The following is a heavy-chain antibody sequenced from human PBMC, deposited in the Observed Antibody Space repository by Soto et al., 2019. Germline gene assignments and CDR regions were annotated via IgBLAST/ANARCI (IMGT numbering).Heavy chain of an antibody. D-gene: IGHD3-10*01. V-gene: IGHV4-61*08. CDR2: IYYTGST. Sequence: PSETLSLTCTVSGASDSSGGYYWTWIRQPPGKGLEWIGYIYYTGSTNYNPSLKSRVTISVDTSKNQFSLKLNSVTAADTAVYYCAREQLSFLGDYWGQGTRVTVSS. CDR3: AREQLSFLGDY. J-gene: IGHJ4*02. CDR1: GASDSSGGYY.